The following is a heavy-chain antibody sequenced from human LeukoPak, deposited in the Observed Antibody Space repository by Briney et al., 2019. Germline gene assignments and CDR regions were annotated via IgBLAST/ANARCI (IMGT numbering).Heavy chain of an antibody. CDR3: ARVGAICSSTSCYHYFQH. D-gene: IGHD2-2*01. CDR2: IIPISGTA. V-gene: IGHV1-69*13. CDR1: GGTFSSYA. Sequence: SVKVSCKASGGTFSSYAISWVRQAPGQGLEWMGGIIPISGTANYAQKFQGRVTITADESTSTAYMELSSLRSEDTAVYYCARVGAICSSTSCYHYFQHWGQGTLVTVSS. J-gene: IGHJ1*01.